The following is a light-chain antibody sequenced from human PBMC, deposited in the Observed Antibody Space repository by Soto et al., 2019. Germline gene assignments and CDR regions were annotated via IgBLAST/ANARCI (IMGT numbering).Light chain of an antibody. CDR2: GAS. J-gene: IGKJ3*01. V-gene: IGKV3-15*01. CDR1: QSVSSN. Sequence: EIVMTQSPVTLSVSPGERATLSCRASQSVSSNLAWYQQKRGQAPRLLIYGASTRATGIPARFSGSGSGTEFTLTISSLQSEDFVVYYCQQYNSWPPIFTFGPGTKVDIK. CDR3: QQYNSWPPIFT.